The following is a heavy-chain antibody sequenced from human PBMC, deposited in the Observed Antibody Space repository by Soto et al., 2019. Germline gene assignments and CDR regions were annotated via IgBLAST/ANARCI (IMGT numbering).Heavy chain of an antibody. J-gene: IGHJ6*02. D-gene: IGHD3-3*01. CDR2: IWYDGSNK. CDR1: GFTFSSYG. V-gene: IGHV3-33*01. Sequence: GGFLRLSCAASGFTFSSYGMHWVRQAPGKGLEWVAVIWYDGSNKYYADSVKGRFTISRDNSKNTLYLQMNSLRAEDTAVYYCARDQSITIFGVYYCGMDVWGQGTTVTVSS. CDR3: ARDQSITIFGVYYCGMDV.